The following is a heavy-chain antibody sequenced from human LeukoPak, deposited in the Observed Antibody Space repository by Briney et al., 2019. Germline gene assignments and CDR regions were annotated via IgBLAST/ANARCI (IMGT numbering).Heavy chain of an antibody. CDR2: IIPILGIA. V-gene: IGHV1-69*10. CDR1: GGTFSSYA. J-gene: IGHJ4*02. CDR3: ARDAYYYDSSGYYPLIYFDY. D-gene: IGHD3-22*01. Sequence: ASVKVSCKASGGTFSSYAISWVRQAPGHGLEWMGGIIPILGIANYAQKFQGRVTITADKSTSTAYMELSSLRSEDTAVYYCARDAYYYDSSGYYPLIYFDYWGQGTLVTVSS.